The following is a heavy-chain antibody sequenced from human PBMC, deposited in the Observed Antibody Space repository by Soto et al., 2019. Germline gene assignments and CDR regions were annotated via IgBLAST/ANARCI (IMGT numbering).Heavy chain of an antibody. Sequence: PGESLKISCNGSGYSFTIYCIGWVLQMPGKGLEWMGIIYPGDSDTRYSPSFQGQVTISADKSISTAYLQWSSLKASDTAMYYCARTRGFLEWSFDYWGQGTLVTVSS. J-gene: IGHJ4*02. D-gene: IGHD3-3*01. CDR1: GYSFTIYC. V-gene: IGHV5-51*01. CDR2: IYPGDSDT. CDR3: ARTRGFLEWSFDY.